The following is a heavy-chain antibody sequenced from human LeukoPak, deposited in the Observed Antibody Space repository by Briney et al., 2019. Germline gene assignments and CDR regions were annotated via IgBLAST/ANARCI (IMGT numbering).Heavy chain of an antibody. CDR2: IYSGGST. J-gene: IGHJ4*02. Sequence: GGSLRLSCAASGFTVSSNYMSWVRQAPGKGLEWVPVIYSGGSTYYADSVKGRFTISRDNSKNTLYLQMNSLRAEDTAVYYCAREDSSSYRFDYWGQGTLVTVSS. CDR1: GFTVSSNY. D-gene: IGHD6-13*01. V-gene: IGHV3-66*01. CDR3: AREDSSSYRFDY.